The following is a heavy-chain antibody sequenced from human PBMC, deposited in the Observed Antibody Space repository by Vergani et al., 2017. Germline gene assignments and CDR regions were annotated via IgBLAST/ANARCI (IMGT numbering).Heavy chain of an antibody. V-gene: IGHV1-46*03. CDR2: INPSGGST. Sequence: QVQLVQSGAEVKKPGASVKVSCKASGYTFTSYYMHWVRPAPGQGLEWMGIINPSGGSTSYAQKFQGRVTMTRDTSTSTVYMELSGLRSEDTAVYYCARGPSTVTNDYYYYYGMDVWGQGTTVTVSS. CDR1: GYTFTSYY. D-gene: IGHD4-17*01. CDR3: ARGPSTVTNDYYYYYGMDV. J-gene: IGHJ6*02.